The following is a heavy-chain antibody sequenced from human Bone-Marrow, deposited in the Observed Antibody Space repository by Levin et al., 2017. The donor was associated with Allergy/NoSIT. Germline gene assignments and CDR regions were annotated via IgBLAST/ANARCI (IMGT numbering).Heavy chain of an antibody. CDR3: ARHPRPRERCEDGVAGGCIGTFDV. CDR1: GGSISSYY. CDR2: IFYTGST. D-gene: IGHD6-19*01. J-gene: IGHJ3*01. Sequence: GSLRLSCSVSGGSISSYYWSWVRQSPGKTLEWIGNIFYTGSTKYKPSLESRVTLSVDTSKNQFSMRLRSLSAADTAMYYCARHPRPRERCEDGVAGGCIGTFDVWG. V-gene: IGHV4-59*03.